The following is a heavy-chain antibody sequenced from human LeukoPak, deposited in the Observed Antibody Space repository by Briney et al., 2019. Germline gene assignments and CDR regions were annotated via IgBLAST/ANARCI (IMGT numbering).Heavy chain of an antibody. CDR3: ARDGVGYRYGIFDY. D-gene: IGHD5-18*01. CDR1: GFTVSSNY. Sequence: GGSLRLSCAVSGFTVSSNYMTWVRQAPGKGLEWVSVIYSDGSTHYADSVKGRFTISRDNSKNTLYLQMNSLRAEDTAVYYCARDGVGYRYGIFDYWGQGTLVTVSS. J-gene: IGHJ4*02. V-gene: IGHV3-53*01. CDR2: IYSDGST.